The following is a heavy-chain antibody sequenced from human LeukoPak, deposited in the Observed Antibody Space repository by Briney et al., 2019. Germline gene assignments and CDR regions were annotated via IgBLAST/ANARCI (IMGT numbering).Heavy chain of an antibody. CDR3: ASFSNYVIWY. V-gene: IGHV3-33*01. CDR2: IWYDGSNK. J-gene: IGHJ4*02. D-gene: IGHD4-11*01. Sequence: PGGSLRLSCAASGFTFSSYGMHWVRQAPGKGLEWVAVIWYDGSNKYYADPVKGRFTISRDNSKNTLYLQMNSLRAEDTAVYYCASFSNYVIWYWGQGTLVTVSS. CDR1: GFTFSSYG.